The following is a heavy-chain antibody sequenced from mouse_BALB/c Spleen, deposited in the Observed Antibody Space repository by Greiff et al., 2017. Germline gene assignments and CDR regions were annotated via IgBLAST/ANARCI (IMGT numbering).Heavy chain of an antibody. D-gene: IGHD2-1*01. J-gene: IGHJ4*01. CDR3: ASVYYGNSYAMDY. CDR2: ISSGGGST. V-gene: IGHV5-12-1*01. Sequence: EVKLVESGGGLVKPGGSLKLSCAASGFSFSSYDMSWVRQTPEKRLEWVAYISSGGGSTYYPDTVKGRFTISRDNAKNTLYLQMSSLKSEDTAMYYCASVYYGNSYAMDYWGQGTSVTVSS. CDR1: GFSFSSYD.